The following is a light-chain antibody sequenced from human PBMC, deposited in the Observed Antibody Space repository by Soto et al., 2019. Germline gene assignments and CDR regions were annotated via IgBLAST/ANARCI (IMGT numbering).Light chain of an antibody. Sequence: QSALTQPPSASGSPGQSVTISCTGTSSDVGGYNYVSWYQQYPGKAPKLMIYEVSKRPSGVPDRFSGSKSGNTASLTVSGLQAEDEADYYCSSYAGSNEGVFGTGTKVTAL. V-gene: IGLV2-8*01. CDR2: EVS. J-gene: IGLJ1*01. CDR1: SSDVGGYNY. CDR3: SSYAGSNEGV.